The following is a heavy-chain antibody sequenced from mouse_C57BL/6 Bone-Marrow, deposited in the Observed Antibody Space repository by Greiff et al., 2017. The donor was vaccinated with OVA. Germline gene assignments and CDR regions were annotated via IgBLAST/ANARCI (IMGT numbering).Heavy chain of an antibody. CDR2: IYPGDGDT. CDR1: GYAFSSSW. Sequence: VQLQESGPELVKPGASVKISCKASGYAFSSSWMNWVKQRPGKGLEWIGRIYPGDGDTNYNGKFKGKATLTADESSSTAYMQLSSLTSEDSAVYFCARGAGSSYYAMDYWGQGTSVTVSS. V-gene: IGHV1-82*01. CDR3: ARGAGSSYYAMDY. J-gene: IGHJ4*01. D-gene: IGHD1-1*01.